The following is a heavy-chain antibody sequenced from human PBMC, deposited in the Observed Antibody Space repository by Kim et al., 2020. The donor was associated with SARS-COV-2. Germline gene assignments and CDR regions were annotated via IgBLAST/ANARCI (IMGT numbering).Heavy chain of an antibody. V-gene: IGHV1-3*01. Sequence: KYSQKFQGRVTITRDTAANTAYMELRSLASEDTAVYYCARELVGATNFDYWGQGTLVTVSS. J-gene: IGHJ4*02. D-gene: IGHD1-26*01. CDR3: ARELVGATNFDY.